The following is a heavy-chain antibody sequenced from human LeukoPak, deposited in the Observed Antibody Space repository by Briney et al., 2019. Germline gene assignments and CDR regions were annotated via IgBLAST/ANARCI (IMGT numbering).Heavy chain of an antibody. CDR3: ARQAAAGVLFDY. J-gene: IGHJ4*02. CDR2: IYYSGSI. CDR1: GGSISSGGYY. Sequence: SETLSLTCTVSGGSISSGGYYWSWIRQHPGMGPEWIGSIYYSGSIYYNPSLKSRVTISVDTSKNQFSLNLSSVTAADTAVYYCARQAAAGVLFDYWGQGTLVTVSS. V-gene: IGHV4-31*03. D-gene: IGHD6-13*01.